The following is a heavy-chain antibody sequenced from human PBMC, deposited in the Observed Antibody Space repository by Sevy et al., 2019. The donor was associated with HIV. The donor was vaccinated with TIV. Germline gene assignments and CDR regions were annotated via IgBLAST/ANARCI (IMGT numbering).Heavy chain of an antibody. D-gene: IGHD2-15*01. CDR2: VSYDGGNR. Sequence: GGSLRLSCAASAFTFSTYAMHWVRQAPGKGLEWVAVVSYDGGNRHYADSVKGRFTISRDNSKNTRYLQMNSLRGEDTAVYYGGKEAGGGSGGNCDWATNYYGMDVWGQGTTVTVSS. CDR3: GKEAGGGSGGNCDWATNYYGMDV. V-gene: IGHV3-30*18. CDR1: AFTFSTYA. J-gene: IGHJ6*02.